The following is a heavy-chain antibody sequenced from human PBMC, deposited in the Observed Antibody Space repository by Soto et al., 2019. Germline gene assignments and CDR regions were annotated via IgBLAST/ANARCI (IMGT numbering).Heavy chain of an antibody. CDR1: GGSISNYY. Sequence: PSETLSLTCTVSGGSISNYYWSWTRQPPGKGLEWIGYIYYSGSTNYNPSLQSRVTISVDTSKNQFSLKLSSVTAADTAVYYCARAVLPATAPFDYWGQGTLVTVSS. D-gene: IGHD2-2*01. CDR3: ARAVLPATAPFDY. J-gene: IGHJ4*02. CDR2: IYYSGST. V-gene: IGHV4-59*01.